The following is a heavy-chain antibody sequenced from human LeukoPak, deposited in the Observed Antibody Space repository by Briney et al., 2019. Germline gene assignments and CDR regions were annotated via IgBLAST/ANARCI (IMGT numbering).Heavy chain of an antibody. CDR1: GFTFSSYW. CDR2: IKQDGSEK. J-gene: IGHJ4*02. D-gene: IGHD3-22*01. CDR3: ARDRSYDSSVFDY. V-gene: IGHV3-7*01. Sequence: PGGSLRLSCADSGFTFSSYWMSWVRQAPGKGLEWVANIKQDGSEKYYVDSVKGRFTISRDNAKNSLYLQMNSLRAEDTAVYYCARDRSYDSSVFDYWGQGTLVTVSS.